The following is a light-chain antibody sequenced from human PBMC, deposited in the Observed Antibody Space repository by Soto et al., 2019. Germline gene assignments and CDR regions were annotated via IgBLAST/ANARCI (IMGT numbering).Light chain of an antibody. CDR2: EVS. Sequence: QSALTQPPSASGSPGQSVTISCTGTSSDVGGYNYVSWYQQHPGKAPKLMIYEVSKWPSGVPDRFSGSKSGNTASLTVSGLQAEDEADYYCCSYAGSIVFGTGTKVTVL. V-gene: IGLV2-8*01. CDR3: CSYAGSIV. CDR1: SSDVGGYNY. J-gene: IGLJ1*01.